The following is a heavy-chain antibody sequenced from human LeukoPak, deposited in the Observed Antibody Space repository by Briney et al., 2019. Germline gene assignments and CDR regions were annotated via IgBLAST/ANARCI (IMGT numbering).Heavy chain of an antibody. D-gene: IGHD2-2*01. CDR1: GGTFSSYA. CDR3: ARGDIVVVPAANNPYYYYYMDV. J-gene: IGHJ6*03. V-gene: IGHV1-69*05. Sequence: GASVKVSCKASGGTFSSYAISWVRQAPGQGLEWMGGIIPIFGTANYAQKFQGRVTITTDESTSTAYMELSSLRSEDTAVYYCARGDIVVVPAANNPYYYYYMDVWGKGTTVTVSS. CDR2: IIPIFGTA.